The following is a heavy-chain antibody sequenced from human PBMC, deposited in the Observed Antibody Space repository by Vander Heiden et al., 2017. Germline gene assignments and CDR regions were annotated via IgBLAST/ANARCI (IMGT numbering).Heavy chain of an antibody. J-gene: IGHJ5*02. D-gene: IGHD3-22*01. CDR2: IYSGGST. CDR3: ARFRSYYDSSGFLNWFDP. CDR1: GFTVSSNY. Sequence: EVQLVESGGGLIQPGGSLRLSWAASGFTVSSNYMSWVRQAPGKGLEWVSVIYSGGSTYYADSVKGGFTISRDNSKNTLYLQMNSLRAEDTAVYYCARFRSYYDSSGFLNWFDPWGQGTLVTVSS. V-gene: IGHV3-53*01.